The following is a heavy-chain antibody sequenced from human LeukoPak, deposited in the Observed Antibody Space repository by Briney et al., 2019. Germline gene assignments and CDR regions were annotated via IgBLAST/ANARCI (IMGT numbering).Heavy chain of an antibody. D-gene: IGHD3-22*01. CDR3: ATKSRVIQYPYYYYYMDV. Sequence: ASVKVSCKVSGYTLTELSMHWVRQAPGKGLEWMGGFDPEDGETIYAQKFQGRVTMTEDTSTDTAYMELSSLRSEDTAVYYCATKSRVIQYPYYYYYMDVWGKGTTVTVSS. J-gene: IGHJ6*03. CDR1: GYTLTELS. V-gene: IGHV1-24*01. CDR2: FDPEDGET.